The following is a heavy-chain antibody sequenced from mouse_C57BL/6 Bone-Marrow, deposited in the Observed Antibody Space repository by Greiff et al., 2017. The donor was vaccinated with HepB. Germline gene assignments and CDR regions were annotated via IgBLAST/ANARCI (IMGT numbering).Heavy chain of an antibody. J-gene: IGHJ3*01. D-gene: IGHD2-5*01. V-gene: IGHV1-53*01. CDR3: ARRDSNYEVWFAY. CDR1: GYTFTSYW. Sequence: VQLQQSGTELVKPGASVKLSCKASGYTFTSYWMHWVKQRPGQGLEWIGNINPSNGGTNYNEKFKSKATLTVDKSSSTAYMQLSSLTSEDSAVYYCARRDSNYEVWFAYWGQGTLVTVSA. CDR2: INPSNGGT.